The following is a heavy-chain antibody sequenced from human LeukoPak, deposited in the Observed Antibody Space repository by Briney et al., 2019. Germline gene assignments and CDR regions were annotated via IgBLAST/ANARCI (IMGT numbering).Heavy chain of an antibody. CDR2: INPNSGGT. D-gene: IGHD1-26*01. CDR3: ARTYSGSYIDY. Sequence: ASVTVSCKASGYTFTGYYMHWVRQAPGQGLEWMGWINPNSGGTNYAQKFQGRVTMTRDTSISTAYMELSRLRSEDTAVYYCARTYSGSYIDYWGQGTLVTVSS. CDR1: GYTFTGYY. J-gene: IGHJ4*02. V-gene: IGHV1-2*02.